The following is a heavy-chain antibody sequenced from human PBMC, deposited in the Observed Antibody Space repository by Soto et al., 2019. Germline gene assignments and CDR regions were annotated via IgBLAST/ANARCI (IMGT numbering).Heavy chain of an antibody. Sequence: ASVKVSCKASGYTFTTYGISWVRQAPGQGLEWMGWISPYNGDTKYAQKVQGRVTMTTDTSTSTVYMDLRSLTSDDTAVYYCARSEPLWFGELPYYFDYWGQGTLVTVSS. CDR1: GYTFTTYG. CDR3: ARSEPLWFGELPYYFDY. D-gene: IGHD3-10*01. CDR2: ISPYNGDT. V-gene: IGHV1-18*01. J-gene: IGHJ4*02.